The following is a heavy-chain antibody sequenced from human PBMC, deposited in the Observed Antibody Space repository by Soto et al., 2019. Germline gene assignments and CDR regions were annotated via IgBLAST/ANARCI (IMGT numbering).Heavy chain of an antibody. CDR3: ARKWFGETSCFDD. J-gene: IGHJ4*02. CDR2: ISSSSSYI. Sequence: GGSLRLSCAASGFTFSSYSMNWVRQAPGKGLEWVSSISSSSSYIYYADSVKGRFTISRDNAKNSLYLQMNSLRAEDTAVYYCARKWFGETSCFDDWGQGTLVTVSS. D-gene: IGHD3-10*01. V-gene: IGHV3-21*01. CDR1: GFTFSSYS.